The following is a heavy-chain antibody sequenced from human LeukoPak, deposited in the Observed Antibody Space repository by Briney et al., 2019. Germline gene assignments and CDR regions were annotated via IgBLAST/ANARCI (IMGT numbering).Heavy chain of an antibody. J-gene: IGHJ6*03. D-gene: IGHD3-16*01. CDR2: IYYSGST. V-gene: IGHV4-39*01. CDR1: GGSISSSSYY. CDR3: ARHDVGGGYYYYMDV. Sequence: KPSETLSLTCTVSGGSISSSSYYWGWIRQPPGKGLEWIGSIYYSGSTYYNPSLKSRVTISVDTSKNQFSLKLSSVTAADTAVYYCARHDVGGGYYYYMDVWGKGTTVTVSS.